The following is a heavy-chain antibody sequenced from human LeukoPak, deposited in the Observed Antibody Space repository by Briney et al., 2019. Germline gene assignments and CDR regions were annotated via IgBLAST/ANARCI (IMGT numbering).Heavy chain of an antibody. CDR3: ARVVGASWFDP. CDR2: ISSSGSTI. Sequence: GGSLRLSCAASGFTFSDYYMSWIRQAPGKGLEWVSYISSSGSTIYYADSVKGRFPISRDNAKNSRYLQMNSLRAEDTAVYYCARVVGASWFDPWGQGTLVTVSS. J-gene: IGHJ5*02. D-gene: IGHD1-26*01. CDR1: GFTFSDYY. V-gene: IGHV3-11*01.